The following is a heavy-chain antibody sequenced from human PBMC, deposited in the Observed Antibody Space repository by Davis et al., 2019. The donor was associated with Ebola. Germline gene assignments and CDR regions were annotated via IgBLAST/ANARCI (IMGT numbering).Heavy chain of an antibody. CDR3: ARNLMRRVGPGPFEY. CDR1: GHVFITYA. CDR2: ISTNTGNP. J-gene: IGHJ4*02. D-gene: IGHD2-8*01. V-gene: IGHV7-4-1*02. Sequence: ASVQVSCKASGHVFITYALNWVRQAPGQELVGLGSISTNTGNPTYAQGFTGRFVFSLDTSVSTAYVQISDLKAEDTAVYYCARNLMRRVGPGPFEYWGQGSLVTVSS.